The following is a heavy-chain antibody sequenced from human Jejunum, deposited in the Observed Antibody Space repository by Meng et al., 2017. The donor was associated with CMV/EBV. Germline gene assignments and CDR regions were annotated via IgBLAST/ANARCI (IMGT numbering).Heavy chain of an antibody. CDR1: GFTFSSYG. J-gene: IGHJ4*02. V-gene: IGHV3-33*01. CDR3: ARGGETALSY. CDR2: VWYDGNPQ. D-gene: IGHD3-10*01. Sequence: VQLVQSGGGVVQPGRSLRLSCTASGFTFSSYGMHWVRQAPGKGLEWVAFVWYDGNPQNYADSVKGRFTITRDNYKNTMYLQMNNLRTEDTAVYYCARGGETALSYWGQGTLVTVSS.